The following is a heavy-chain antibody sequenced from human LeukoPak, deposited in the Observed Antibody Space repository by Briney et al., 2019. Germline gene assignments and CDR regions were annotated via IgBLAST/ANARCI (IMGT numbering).Heavy chain of an antibody. CDR1: GGSIRSGDFY. CDR3: ARGYGDYFDY. V-gene: IGHV4-61*08. CDR2: IYYSGST. D-gene: IGHD4-17*01. Sequence: SETLSLTCTVSGGSIRSGDFYWSWIRQPPGKGLEWIGYIYYSGSTNYNPSLKSRVIISVDTPKNQFSLKLSSVAAADTAVYYCARGYGDYFDYWGQGTLVTVSS. J-gene: IGHJ4*02.